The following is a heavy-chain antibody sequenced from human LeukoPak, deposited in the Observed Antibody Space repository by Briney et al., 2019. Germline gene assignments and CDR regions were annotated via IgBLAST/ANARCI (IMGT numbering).Heavy chain of an antibody. V-gene: IGHV5-51*01. D-gene: IGHD1-26*01. CDR3: ARRGLNWFDP. CDR1: GYSFTSYW. CDR2: FDPSDSDI. Sequence: GESLKISCKGSGYSFTSYWIGWVRQMPGKGLEWMGIFDPSDSDIRYSPSFQGQVTISADKSITTAYLQWSSLKASDSAMYYCARRGLNWFDPWGQGTLVTVSS. J-gene: IGHJ5*02.